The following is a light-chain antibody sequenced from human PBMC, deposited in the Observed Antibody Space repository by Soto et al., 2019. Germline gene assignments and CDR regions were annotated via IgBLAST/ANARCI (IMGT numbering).Light chain of an antibody. CDR3: QQSYTTPRT. V-gene: IGKV1-39*01. Sequence: DIQMTQSPSSLSASVGDRVTITCWARQSISSYLNWYQQKPGKAPKLLIYAASSLQSGVPSRFRGSGSGTDFTLTISSLQPEDFATYYCQQSYTTPRTFGQGTKVEIK. CDR1: QSISSY. CDR2: AAS. J-gene: IGKJ1*01.